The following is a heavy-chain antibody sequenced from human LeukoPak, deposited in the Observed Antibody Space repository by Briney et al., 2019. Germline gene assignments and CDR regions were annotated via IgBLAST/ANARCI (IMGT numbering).Heavy chain of an antibody. Sequence: GGSLRLSCAASGFTFSSYSMNWVRQAPGKGLEWVSSISSSSSYIYYADSVKGRFTISRDNAKSSLYLQMNSLRAEDTAVYYCAREDTPAHYCSSTSCSLPLEYWGQGTLVTVSS. V-gene: IGHV3-21*01. J-gene: IGHJ4*02. CDR3: AREDTPAHYCSSTSCSLPLEY. CDR2: ISSSSSYI. CDR1: GFTFSSYS. D-gene: IGHD2-2*01.